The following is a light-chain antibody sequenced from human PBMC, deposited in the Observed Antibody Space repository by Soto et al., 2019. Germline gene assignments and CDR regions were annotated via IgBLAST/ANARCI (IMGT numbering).Light chain of an antibody. Sequence: QSVLTQPPSVSGAPGQRVTISCSGNTSNIGAGFDVHWYQQLPGSAPKLLIYGDINRPSGVPDRFSGSKSGTSASLAITGLQAEDEADYYCQSYDNSLVGSHVVVGLGGNHVVFGGGTKLTVL. CDR1: TSNIGAGFD. J-gene: IGLJ2*01. CDR3: QSYDNSLVGSHVVVGLGGNHVV. V-gene: IGLV1-40*01. CDR2: GDI.